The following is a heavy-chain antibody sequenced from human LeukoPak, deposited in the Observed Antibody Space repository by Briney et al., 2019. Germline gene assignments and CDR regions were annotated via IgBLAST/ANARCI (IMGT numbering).Heavy chain of an antibody. CDR3: AKGHSAHGTGFDY. CDR2: ISGSGDTT. D-gene: IGHD1-1*01. Sequence: PGGSPRLSCAASRFTFSSYAMSWVRQAPGKGLEWVSAISGSGDTTYYADSVKGRFTISRDNFKNTLDLQMNSLRVEDTAVYYCAKGHSAHGTGFDYWGQGTLVIVSS. CDR1: RFTFSSYA. J-gene: IGHJ4*02. V-gene: IGHV3-23*01.